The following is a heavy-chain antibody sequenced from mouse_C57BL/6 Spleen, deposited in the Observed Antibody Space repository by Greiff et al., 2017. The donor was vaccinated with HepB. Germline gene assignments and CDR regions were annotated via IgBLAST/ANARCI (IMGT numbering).Heavy chain of an antibody. Sequence: QVQLKQPGAELVKPGASVKLSCKASGYTFTSYWRHWVKQRPGRGLGWIGRIDPNSGGTKYNEKFKSKATLTVDKPSSTAYMQLSSLTSEDSAVYYCARPAIYYDYFYAMDYWGQGTSVTVSS. V-gene: IGHV1-72*01. D-gene: IGHD2-4*01. CDR1: GYTFTSYW. J-gene: IGHJ4*01. CDR2: IDPNSGGT. CDR3: ARPAIYYDYFYAMDY.